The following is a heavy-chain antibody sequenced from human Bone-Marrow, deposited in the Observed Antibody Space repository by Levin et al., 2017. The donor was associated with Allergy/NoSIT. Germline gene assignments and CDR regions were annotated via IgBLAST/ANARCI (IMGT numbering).Heavy chain of an antibody. CDR2: ISAYNGNT. Sequence: VASVKVSCKASGYTFTSYGISWVRQAPGQGLEWMGWISAYNGNTNYAQKLQGRVTMTTDTSTSTAYMELRSLRSDDTAVYYCARDHRIVVVPAAIHFDYWGQGTLVTVSS. D-gene: IGHD2-2*01. V-gene: IGHV1-18*01. CDR1: GYTFTSYG. CDR3: ARDHRIVVVPAAIHFDY. J-gene: IGHJ4*02.